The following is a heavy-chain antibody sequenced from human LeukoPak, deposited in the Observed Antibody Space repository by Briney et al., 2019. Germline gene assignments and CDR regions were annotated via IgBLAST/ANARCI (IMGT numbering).Heavy chain of an antibody. Sequence: SQTLSLTCAVSGGSISSGDYSWSWIRQPPGKGLEWIGYIYHSGRTFYNPSLKSRVTISVDTSKNQISLEVTSVTAADTAVYYCARDGGYGHYDYWGRGTLVTVSS. V-gene: IGHV4-30-2*01. D-gene: IGHD5-18*01. CDR3: ARDGGYGHYDY. J-gene: IGHJ4*02. CDR1: GGSISSGDYS. CDR2: IYHSGRT.